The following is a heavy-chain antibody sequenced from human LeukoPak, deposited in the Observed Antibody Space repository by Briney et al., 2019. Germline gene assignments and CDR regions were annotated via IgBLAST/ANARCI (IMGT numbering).Heavy chain of an antibody. CDR3: ARLRDGSIGVDY. CDR2: IIPIFGTA. V-gene: IGHV1-69*13. Sequence: SVKVSCKASGGTFSSYAISWVRQVPGHGLEWMGGIIPIFGTANYAQKFQGRVTITADESTSTAYMELSSLRSEDTAVYYCARLRDGSIGVDYWGQGTLVTVSS. CDR1: GGTFSSYA. D-gene: IGHD5-24*01. J-gene: IGHJ4*02.